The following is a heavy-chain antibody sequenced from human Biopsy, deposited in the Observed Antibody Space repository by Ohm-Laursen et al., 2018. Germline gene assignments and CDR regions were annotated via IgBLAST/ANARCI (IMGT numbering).Heavy chain of an antibody. CDR3: ARDYDTSGYYYVS. CDR2: IFYRGST. D-gene: IGHD3-22*01. Sequence: PSQTLSLTCPVSGGSISNNNYYWGWIRQPPGKGLGWIGSIFYRGSTHYKPSLKSRVNISVDTSKNQFSLKLNSVTAADTAVYYCARDYDTSGYYYVSWGQGTLVTVSS. J-gene: IGHJ5*02. V-gene: IGHV4-39*01. CDR1: GGSISNNNYY.